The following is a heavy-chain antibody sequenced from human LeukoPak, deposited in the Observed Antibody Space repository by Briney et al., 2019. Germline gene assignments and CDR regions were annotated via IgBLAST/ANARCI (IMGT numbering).Heavy chain of an antibody. D-gene: IGHD3-16*01. V-gene: IGHV1-2*02. CDR2: VVPLTGGT. CDR1: GYSFVGYY. J-gene: IGHJ4*02. Sequence: ASVKVSCKTSGYSFVGYYIHWVRQAPGQGLEWMGWVVPLTGGTKYAPRFQGRVTMTRDTSISTAYMEVTSLKSDDTAMYYCAKGDSFDSWGQGTLVTVSS. CDR3: AKGDSFDS.